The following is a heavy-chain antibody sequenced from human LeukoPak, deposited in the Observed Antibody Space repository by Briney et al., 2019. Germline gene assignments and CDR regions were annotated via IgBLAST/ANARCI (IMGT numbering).Heavy chain of an antibody. J-gene: IGHJ4*02. CDR3: ARDSDDYVWGSYDY. CDR2: IIPIFGTA. CDR1: GGTFSSYA. V-gene: IGHV1-69*13. Sequence: SVKVSCKASGGTFSSYAISWVRQAPGQGLEWMGGIIPIFGTANYAQKFQGRVTITADESTSTTYMELSSLRSEDTAVYYCARDSDDYVWGSYDYWGQGTLVTVSS. D-gene: IGHD3-16*01.